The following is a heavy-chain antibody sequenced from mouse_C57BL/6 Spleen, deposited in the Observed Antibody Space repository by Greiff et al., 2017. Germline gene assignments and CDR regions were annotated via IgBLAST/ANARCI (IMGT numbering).Heavy chain of an antibody. Sequence: VQLKQSGAELMKPGASVKLSCKATGYTFTGYWIEWVKQRPGHGLEWIGEILPGSGCTNYNEKFKGKATFTADTSSNTAYMQLSSLTTEDSAIYYCARLLNSWFAYWGQGTLVTVAA. V-gene: IGHV1-9*01. J-gene: IGHJ3*01. D-gene: IGHD1-3*01. CDR2: ILPGSGCT. CDR3: ARLLNSWFAY. CDR1: GYTFTGYW.